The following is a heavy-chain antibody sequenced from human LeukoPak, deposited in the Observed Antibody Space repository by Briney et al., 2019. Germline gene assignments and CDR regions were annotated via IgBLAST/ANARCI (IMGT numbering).Heavy chain of an antibody. V-gene: IGHV3-21*03. Sequence: PGGSLRLSCAASGFTFSSYSMNWVRQAPGKGLEWVSSISSSSSYIYYADSVKGRFTISRDNAKNSLYLQMNSLKTEDTAVYYCTRDSGWLTRSLVYWGQGTLVTVSS. CDR2: ISSSSSYI. D-gene: IGHD3-10*01. CDR3: TRDSGWLTRSLVY. CDR1: GFTFSSYS. J-gene: IGHJ4*02.